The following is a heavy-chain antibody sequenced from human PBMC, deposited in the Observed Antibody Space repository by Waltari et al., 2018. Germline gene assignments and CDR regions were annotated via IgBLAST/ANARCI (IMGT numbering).Heavy chain of an antibody. Sequence: QVQLVESGGGVVQPGRSLRLSCAASGFTFSSYGMHWVRQAPGKGLAWVAVISYDGSNRYYADSVKGRFTICRDNSKNTLYLQMNSLRAEDTAVYYCAKDRNYYGSGSYYGFDYWGQGTLVTVSS. CDR2: ISYDGSNR. CDR1: GFTFSSYG. V-gene: IGHV3-30*18. D-gene: IGHD3-10*01. CDR3: AKDRNYYGSGSYYGFDY. J-gene: IGHJ4*02.